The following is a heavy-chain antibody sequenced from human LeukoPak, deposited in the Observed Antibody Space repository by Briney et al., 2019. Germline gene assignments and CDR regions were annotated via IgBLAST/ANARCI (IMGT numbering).Heavy chain of an antibody. CDR1: GGSISSSS. Sequence: LSLTCTVSGGSISSSSYYWGWIRQPPGKGLEWVALISYDGGNIYYADSVQGRFTISRDNSKNTLYLQMNSLRPEDTAVYYCARDPPLGSGWSQNYFDYWGQGTLVTVSS. CDR2: ISYDGGNI. J-gene: IGHJ4*02. V-gene: IGHV3-30*04. D-gene: IGHD6-19*01. CDR3: ARDPPLGSGWSQNYFDY.